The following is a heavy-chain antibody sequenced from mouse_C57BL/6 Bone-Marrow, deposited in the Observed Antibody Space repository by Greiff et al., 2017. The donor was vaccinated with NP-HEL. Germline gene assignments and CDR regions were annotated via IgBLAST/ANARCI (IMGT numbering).Heavy chain of an antibody. Sequence: EVQGVESGGGLVQPKGSLKLSCAASGFTFNTYAMHWVRQAPGKGLEWVARIRSKSSNYATYYADSVKDRFTISRDDSQSMLYLQMNNLKTEDTAMYYCVREFSIYYYGSSYVTWFAYWGQGTLVTVSA. J-gene: IGHJ3*01. D-gene: IGHD1-1*01. CDR2: IRSKSSNYAT. CDR3: VREFSIYYYGSSYVTWFAY. V-gene: IGHV10-3*01. CDR1: GFTFNTYA.